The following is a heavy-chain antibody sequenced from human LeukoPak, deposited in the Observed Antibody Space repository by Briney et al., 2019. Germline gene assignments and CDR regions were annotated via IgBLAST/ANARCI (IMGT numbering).Heavy chain of an antibody. D-gene: IGHD3-10*01. V-gene: IGHV1-46*01. CDR3: ARDETGGDYFDY. Sequence: VSVKVSCKASGYTFTTYYMHWVRQAPGQGLEWMGIINTSGGSASYAQKFQGRATMTRDTSTSTVYMELSSLRSEDTAVYYCARDETGGDYFDYWGQGTLVTVSS. CDR2: INTSGGSA. CDR1: GYTFTTYY. J-gene: IGHJ4*02.